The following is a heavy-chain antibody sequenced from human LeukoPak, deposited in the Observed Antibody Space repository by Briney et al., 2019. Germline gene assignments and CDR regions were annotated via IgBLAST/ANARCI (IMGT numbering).Heavy chain of an antibody. V-gene: IGHV4-59*01. CDR2: IYFSGST. D-gene: IGHD3-3*01. CDR1: GGSIRSYY. Sequence: SETLSLTCTVSGGSIRSYYWSWIRQPPGKGLEWIGYIYFSGSTSYIPSLKSRVTISVDRSKNQFSLKLSSVAAADTAVYYCARSYDTNFDYWGQGTLVTVSS. J-gene: IGHJ4*02. CDR3: ARSYDTNFDY.